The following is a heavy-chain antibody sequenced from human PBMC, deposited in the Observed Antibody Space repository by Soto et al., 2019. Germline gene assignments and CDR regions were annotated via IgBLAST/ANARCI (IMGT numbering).Heavy chain of an antibody. Sequence: EVQLVESGGGLVQPGGSLRLSCAASGFTFSNYWMSWVRQAPGKGLEWVANIKQDGSDEYYVDSVKGRFTISRDNAKNSPYLKMSSLRAEDTAVYYCTRGIRGSSGWSYYYGMDVWGQGTTVTVSS. CDR3: TRGIRGSSGWSYYYGMDV. CDR1: GFTFSNYW. J-gene: IGHJ6*02. V-gene: IGHV3-7*03. CDR2: IKQDGSDE. D-gene: IGHD6-19*01.